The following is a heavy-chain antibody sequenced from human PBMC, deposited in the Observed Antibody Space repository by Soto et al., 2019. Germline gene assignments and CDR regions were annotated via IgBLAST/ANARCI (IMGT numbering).Heavy chain of an antibody. D-gene: IGHD3-16*01. CDR2: IDWDDDR. Sequence: SGPTLVNPTQTLTLTCTFSGFSLSTSGMRVSWIRQPPGKALEWLARIDWDDDRFYSTSLKTRLTISKDTSKNQVVLTMTNMDPVDTATYYCARTKNRWGSDYFDYWGQGTLVTVSS. CDR3: ARTKNRWGSDYFDY. V-gene: IGHV2-70*04. J-gene: IGHJ4*02. CDR1: GFSLSTSGMR.